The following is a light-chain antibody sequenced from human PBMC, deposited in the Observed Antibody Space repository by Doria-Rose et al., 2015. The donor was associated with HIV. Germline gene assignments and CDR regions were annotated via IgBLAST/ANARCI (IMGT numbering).Light chain of an antibody. CDR3: HQYGTSWT. V-gene: IGKV3-20*01. J-gene: IGKJ1*01. CDR2: DGS. Sequence: TQSPGTLSLSPGARATLSCRARQRFSSTYLAWYQQKPGQAPSLLVYDGSTRATGIPDRFSASGSGTDFTLTINRLEPEDFALYYCHQYGTSWTFGQGTKVEI. CDR1: QRFSSTY.